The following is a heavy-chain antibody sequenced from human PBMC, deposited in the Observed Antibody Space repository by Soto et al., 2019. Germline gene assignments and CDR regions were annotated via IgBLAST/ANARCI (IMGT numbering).Heavy chain of an antibody. CDR3: AGTTYYYDSSGYYYREEFDY. CDR2: ISAYNGNT. CDR1: GYTFTSYG. D-gene: IGHD3-22*01. V-gene: IGHV1-18*04. J-gene: IGHJ4*02. Sequence: ASVKVSCKASGYTFTSYGISWVRQAPGQGLEWMGWISAYNGNTNYAQKLQGRVTMTTDTSTSTAYMELRSLRSDDTAVYYCAGTTYYYDSSGYYYREEFDYWGQGTLVTVSS.